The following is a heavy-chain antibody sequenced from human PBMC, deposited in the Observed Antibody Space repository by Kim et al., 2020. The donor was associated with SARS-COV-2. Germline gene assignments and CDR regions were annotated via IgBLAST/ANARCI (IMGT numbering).Heavy chain of an antibody. CDR3: ARVAQYSTSYGLDV. J-gene: IGHJ6*02. V-gene: IGHV4-4*07. D-gene: IGHD2-2*01. Sequence: SPTLESRVTRSIDTSKKQFSLTLRSVTAADTAVYYCARVAQYSTSYGLDVWGQGTTVTVSS.